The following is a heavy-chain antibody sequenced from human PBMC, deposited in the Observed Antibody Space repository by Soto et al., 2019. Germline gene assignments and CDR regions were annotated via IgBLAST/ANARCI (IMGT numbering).Heavy chain of an antibody. V-gene: IGHV3-30*18. CDR2: ISYDGSNK. CDR3: AKESYSSSSDDYGMDV. Sequence: GGSLRLSCAASGFTFSSYGMHWVRQAPGEGLEWVAVISYDGSNKYYADSVKGRFTVSRDNSKNTLFLQMNSLRGEDTAVYYCAKESYSSSSDDYGMDVWGQGTTVTVSS. D-gene: IGHD6-6*01. J-gene: IGHJ6*02. CDR1: GFTFSSYG.